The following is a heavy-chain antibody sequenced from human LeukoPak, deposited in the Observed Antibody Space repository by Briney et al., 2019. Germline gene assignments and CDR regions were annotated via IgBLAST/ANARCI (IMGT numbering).Heavy chain of an antibody. CDR3: ARVGYDILTGQHLHFDY. J-gene: IGHJ4*02. CDR2: IYHSGST. Sequence: SETLSLTCTVSGYSISSGYYWGWIRQPPGKGLEWIGSIYHSGSTYYNPSLKSRVTISVDTSKNQFSLKLSSVTAADTAVYYCARVGYDILTGQHLHFDYWGQGTLVTVSS. V-gene: IGHV4-38-2*02. D-gene: IGHD3-9*01. CDR1: GYSISSGYY.